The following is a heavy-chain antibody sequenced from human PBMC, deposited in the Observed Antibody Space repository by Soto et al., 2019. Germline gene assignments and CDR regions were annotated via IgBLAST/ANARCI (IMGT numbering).Heavy chain of an antibody. Sequence: QITLKESGPTLVRPTQTLTLTCAFSGFSLSTSGVGVGWIRQPPGKALEWLAVIYWDDSKHYSPSLRSRLTITKDTSKNQVVLTMTNMDPMHTGTYYCAHQGPEDWPLDYWGQGTLVTVSS. CDR2: IYWDDSK. D-gene: IGHD3-9*01. CDR1: GFSLSTSGVG. V-gene: IGHV2-5*02. CDR3: AHQGPEDWPLDY. J-gene: IGHJ4*02.